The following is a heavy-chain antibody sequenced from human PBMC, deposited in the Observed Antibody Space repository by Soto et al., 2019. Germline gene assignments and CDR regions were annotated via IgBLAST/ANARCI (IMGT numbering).Heavy chain of an antibody. CDR3: ARVGGTRGWY. J-gene: IGHJ4*02. CDR2: IHDSGRS. V-gene: IGHV4-59*01. CDR1: SDSITNYY. Sequence: QVQLQESGPGLVKPSETLSLTCTVSSDSITNYYWTWVRQPPGKGLEWIGYIHDSGRSNYNPSLKSRDKISVETPKKQFPLKLNSVTTADTAVYYCARVGGTRGWYWGQGTLVTVSS. D-gene: IGHD2-15*01.